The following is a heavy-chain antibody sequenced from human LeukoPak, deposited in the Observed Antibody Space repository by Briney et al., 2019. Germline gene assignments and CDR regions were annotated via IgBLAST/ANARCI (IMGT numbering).Heavy chain of an antibody. D-gene: IGHD2-2*02. J-gene: IGHJ6*02. Sequence: SETLSLTCTVSGRSLSRCYWRWIRQPPGKGREWIGHIHYSGSTNYNPSLKSRVTISVDTSKNQFSLKVRSVTAADTAVYYCARGGCSSTSCSTNYGMDVWGQGTTVTVSS. V-gene: IGHV4-59*01. CDR3: ARGGCSSTSCSTNYGMDV. CDR1: GRSLSRCY. CDR2: IHYSGST.